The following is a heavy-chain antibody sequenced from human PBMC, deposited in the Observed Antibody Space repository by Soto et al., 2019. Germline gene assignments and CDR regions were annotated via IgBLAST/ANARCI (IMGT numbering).Heavy chain of an antibody. J-gene: IGHJ6*02. V-gene: IGHV1-69*13. CDR3: ARDDRSGYDYHYYYGMDV. CDR1: GGTFSSYA. Sequence: GASVKVSCKASGGTFSSYAISWVRQAPGQGLEWMGGIIPIFGTANYAQKSQGRVTITADESTSTAYMELSSLRSEDTAVYYCARDDRSGYDYHYYYGMDVWGQGTTVTVSS. D-gene: IGHD5-12*01. CDR2: IIPIFGTA.